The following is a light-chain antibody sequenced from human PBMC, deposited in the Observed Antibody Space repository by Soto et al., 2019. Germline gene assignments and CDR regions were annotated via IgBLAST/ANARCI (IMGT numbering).Light chain of an antibody. Sequence: QSVLTQPRSVSGSPGQSVTISCTGTSSDVGGYKYVSWYQQHPGKAPKLVIYDVSKRPSGVPDRFSGSKSGNTASLTISGRQAHDESDYYCCSYAGSSLWVFGGGTKLTVL. CDR2: DVS. CDR3: CSYAGSSLWV. J-gene: IGLJ3*02. CDR1: SSDVGGYKY. V-gene: IGLV2-11*01.